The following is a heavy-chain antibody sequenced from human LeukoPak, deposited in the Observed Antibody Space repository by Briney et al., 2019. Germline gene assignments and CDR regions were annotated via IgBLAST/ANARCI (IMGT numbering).Heavy chain of an antibody. CDR2: ISYDGSNK. J-gene: IGHJ4*02. V-gene: IGHV3-30-3*01. Sequence: GGSLRLSCAASGFTFSSYAMPWVRQAPGKGLEWVAVISYDGSNKYYADSVKGRFTISRDNSKNTLYLQMNSLRAEDTAVYYCASGYYFDYWGQGTLVTVSS. CDR1: GFTFSSYA. CDR3: ASGYYFDY.